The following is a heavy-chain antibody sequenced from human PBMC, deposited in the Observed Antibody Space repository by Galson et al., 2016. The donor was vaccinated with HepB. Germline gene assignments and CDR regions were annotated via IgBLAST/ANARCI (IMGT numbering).Heavy chain of an antibody. CDR2: INHGGGT. Sequence: SETLSLTCGVYSGSFSGYYWTWIRQTPGKGLEWIGEINHGGGTNYNPSPKSRVNISEDTSENQFSLKLSSVTATDTAVYYCARGRVSRPTTLTYRRFYYHGMDVWGQGTTVTVSS. J-gene: IGHJ6*02. D-gene: IGHD4-17*01. CDR1: SGSFSGYY. CDR3: ARGRVSRPTTLTYRRFYYHGMDV. V-gene: IGHV4-34*01.